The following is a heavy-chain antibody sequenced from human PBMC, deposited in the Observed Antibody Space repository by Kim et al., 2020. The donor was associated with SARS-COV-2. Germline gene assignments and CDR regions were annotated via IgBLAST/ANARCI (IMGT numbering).Heavy chain of an antibody. CDR2: IYYSGST. V-gene: IGHV4-59*13. D-gene: IGHD1-26*01. J-gene: IGHJ4*02. CDR1: GGSISSYY. CDR3: ARGGAAADY. Sequence: SETLSLTCTVSGGSISSYYWSWIRQPPGKGLEWIGYIYYSGSTNYNPSLKSRVTISVDTSKNQFSLKLSSVTAADTAVYYCARGGAAADYWGQGTLVTVSS.